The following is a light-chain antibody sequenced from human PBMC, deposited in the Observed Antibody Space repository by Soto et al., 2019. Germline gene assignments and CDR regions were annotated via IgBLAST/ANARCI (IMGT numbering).Light chain of an antibody. CDR1: SSNIGSNT. Sequence: QSVLTQPPSASGTPGQRGTISCSGSSSNIGSNTVNWYQQLPGTAPKLLIYSNNQRTSGVPDRFSGSKSGTSASLAISGLQSEDEADYYCAAWDDSLNGVVFGGGTKLTVL. CDR3: AAWDDSLNGVV. J-gene: IGLJ2*01. V-gene: IGLV1-44*01. CDR2: SNN.